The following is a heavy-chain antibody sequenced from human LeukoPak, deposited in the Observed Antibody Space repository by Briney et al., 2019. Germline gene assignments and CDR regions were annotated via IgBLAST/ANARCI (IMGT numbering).Heavy chain of an antibody. V-gene: IGHV3-21*01. Sequence: GGSLRLSCAASGFTFSSYSMNWVRQAPGKGLEWVSCISSSSSYIYYADSVKGRFTISRDNAKNSLYLQMNSLRAEDTAVYYCARQPAAAGTWHVSYYYYYMDVWGKGTTVTVSS. J-gene: IGHJ6*03. D-gene: IGHD6-13*01. CDR2: ISSSSSYI. CDR1: GFTFSSYS. CDR3: ARQPAAAGTWHVSYYYYYMDV.